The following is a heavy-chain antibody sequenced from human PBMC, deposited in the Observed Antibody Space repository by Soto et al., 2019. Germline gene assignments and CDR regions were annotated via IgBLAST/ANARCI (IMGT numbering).Heavy chain of an antibody. CDR3: ASKKAYYGSGIQPYYYYGMDV. D-gene: IGHD3-10*01. CDR2: IIPIFGTA. Sequence: SVKVSCKASGGTFSSYAISWVRQAPGQGLEWMGGIIPIFGTANYAQKFQGRVTITADKSTSTAYMELSSLRSEDTAVYYCASKKAYYGSGIQPYYYYGMDVWGQGTTVTVSS. CDR1: GGTFSSYA. V-gene: IGHV1-69*06. J-gene: IGHJ6*02.